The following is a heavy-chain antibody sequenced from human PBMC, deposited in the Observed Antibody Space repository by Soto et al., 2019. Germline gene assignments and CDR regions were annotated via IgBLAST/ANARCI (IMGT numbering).Heavy chain of an antibody. D-gene: IGHD2-15*01. Sequence: GGSLRLSCAASGFTFSSYGMHWVRQAPGKGLEWVAVISYDGSNKYYADSVKGRFTISRDNSKNTLYLQMNSLRAEDTAVYYCANGEDIVVVVAATPHDAFDIWGQGTMVTVS. CDR3: ANGEDIVVVVAATPHDAFDI. J-gene: IGHJ3*02. CDR1: GFTFSSYG. V-gene: IGHV3-30*18. CDR2: ISYDGSNK.